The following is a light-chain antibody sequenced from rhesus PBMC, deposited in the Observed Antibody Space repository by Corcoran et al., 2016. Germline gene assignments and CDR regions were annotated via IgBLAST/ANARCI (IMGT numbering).Light chain of an antibody. CDR1: QGINKE. CDR2: AAS. J-gene: IGKJ3*01. Sequence: DIQMTQSPSSLSASVGDRVTVTCRASQGINKELSWYQQKPGKAPTLLIYAASSLQTGVSSRFSGSGYGTDYSLTISTLQPEDGATYFCLQDYTTPFTFGPGTKLDIK. CDR3: LQDYTTPFT. V-gene: IGKV1-94*01.